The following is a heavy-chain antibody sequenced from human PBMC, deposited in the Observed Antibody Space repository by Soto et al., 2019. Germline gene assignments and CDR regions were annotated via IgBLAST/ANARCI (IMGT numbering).Heavy chain of an antibody. CDR2: IHTDGNT. V-gene: IGHV3-66*01. Sequence: GGSLRLSCAASGFTVSANHMSWVRQAPGEGLEGVSLIHTDGNTYYADSVKGRFTISRDNSKNTLSLQMNSLRVEDTAVYYCARDLHMSLFAIWGQGSMVTGSS. J-gene: IGHJ3*02. CDR1: GFTVSANH. CDR3: ARDLHMSLFAI.